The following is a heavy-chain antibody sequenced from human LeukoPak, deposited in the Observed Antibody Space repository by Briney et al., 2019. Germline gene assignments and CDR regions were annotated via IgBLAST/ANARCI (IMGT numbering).Heavy chain of an antibody. CDR1: GETFIHNF. V-gene: IGHV4-34*01. CDR2: INHRGST. CDR3: ARAMPYFYGSIAVPGTIDY. Sequence: ASETLSLTCAVYGETFIHNFWTWIRQPPGEGLEWIGQINHRGSTYYNPSLKSRVTILVDTSKNQFSLKLTSVTAADTAVYYCARAMPYFYGSIAVPGTIDYWGQGILVTVSS. J-gene: IGHJ4*02. D-gene: IGHD6-19*01.